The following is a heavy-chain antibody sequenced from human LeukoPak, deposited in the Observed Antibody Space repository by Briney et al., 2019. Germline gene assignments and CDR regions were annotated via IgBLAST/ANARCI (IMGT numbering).Heavy chain of an antibody. V-gene: IGHV3-21*01. Sequence: GGSLRLSCAASGFTFSSYSMNWVRQAPGKGLEWVSSISSSSSYIYYADSAKGRFTISRDNAKNSLYLQMNSLRAEDTAVYYCARAPGSFNDSSGYYYEFPDYWGQGTLVTVSS. CDR3: ARAPGSFNDSSGYYYEFPDY. D-gene: IGHD3-22*01. CDR1: GFTFSSYS. CDR2: ISSSSSYI. J-gene: IGHJ4*02.